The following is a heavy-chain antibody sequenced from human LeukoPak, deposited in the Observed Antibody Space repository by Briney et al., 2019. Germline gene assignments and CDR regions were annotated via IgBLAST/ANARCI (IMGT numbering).Heavy chain of an antibody. CDR1: GFTFSSYE. V-gene: IGHV3-48*03. D-gene: IGHD3-22*01. CDR3: ARERDSSGYYSLDY. CDR2: ISSSGSTI. J-gene: IGHJ4*02. Sequence: GGSLRLSCAASGFTFSSYEMNWVRQAPGKGLEWVSYISSSGSTIYYADSVKGRFTISRDIAKNSLYLQMNSLRAEDTAVYYCARERDSSGYYSLDYWGQRTLVTVSS.